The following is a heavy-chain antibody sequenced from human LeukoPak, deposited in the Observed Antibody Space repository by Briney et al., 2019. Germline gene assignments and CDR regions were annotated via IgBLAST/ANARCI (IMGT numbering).Heavy chain of an antibody. J-gene: IGHJ4*02. D-gene: IGHD3-10*01. CDR3: ARDDYYGSGSYLR. V-gene: IGHV4-39*07. CDR1: GGSISSSSYY. CDR2: IYYSGST. Sequence: PSETLSLTCTVSGGSISSSSYYWGWIRQPPGKGLEWIGSIYYSGSTYYNPSLKSRVTISVDTSKNQFSLKLSSVTAADTAVYYCARDDYYGSGSYLRWGQGTLVTVS.